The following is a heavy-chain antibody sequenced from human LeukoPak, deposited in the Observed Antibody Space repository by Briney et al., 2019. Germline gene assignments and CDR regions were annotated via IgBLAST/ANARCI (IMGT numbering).Heavy chain of an antibody. Sequence: GGSLRLSCAASGFTFSSYGMHWVRQAPGKGLEWVAFIRYDGSNKYYADSVKGRFTISRDNSKNTLYLQMNSLRAEDTAVYYCARALNSSSWHPRGYYFDYWGQGTLVTVSS. V-gene: IGHV3-30*02. D-gene: IGHD6-13*01. J-gene: IGHJ4*02. CDR3: ARALNSSSWHPRGYYFDY. CDR1: GFTFSSYG. CDR2: IRYDGSNK.